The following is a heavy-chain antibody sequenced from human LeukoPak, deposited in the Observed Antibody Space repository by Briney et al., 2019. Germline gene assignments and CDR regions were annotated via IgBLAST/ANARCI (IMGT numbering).Heavy chain of an antibody. D-gene: IGHD2-2*01. CDR2: IYYSGST. J-gene: IGHJ5*02. Sequence: PSETLSLTCTVSGGSISSSSYYWGWIRQPPGKGLEWIGSIYYSGSTYYNPSLKSRVTISVNTSKNQFSLKLSSVTAADTAVYYCARHREARYQLLLGPNLDPWGQGTLVTVSS. CDR3: ARHREARYQLLLGPNLDP. V-gene: IGHV4-39*01. CDR1: GGSISSSSYY.